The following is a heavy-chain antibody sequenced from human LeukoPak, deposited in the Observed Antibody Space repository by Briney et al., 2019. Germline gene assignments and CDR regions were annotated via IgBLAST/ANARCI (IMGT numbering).Heavy chain of an antibody. CDR2: IWYDGSNK. D-gene: IGHD6-19*01. CDR1: GFTFSSYG. V-gene: IGHV3-33*01. CDR3: ARDQDSSGWYYTLDY. Sequence: PGRSLILSCAASGFTFSSYGMHWVRQAPGKGLEWVAVIWYDGSNKYYADSVKGRFTISRDNSKNTLYLQMNSLRAEDTAVYYCARDQDSSGWYYTLDYWGQGTLVTVSS. J-gene: IGHJ4*02.